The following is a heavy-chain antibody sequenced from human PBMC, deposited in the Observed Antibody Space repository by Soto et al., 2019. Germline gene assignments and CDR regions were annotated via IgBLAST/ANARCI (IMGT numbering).Heavy chain of an antibody. CDR1: GGSISSSSYY. D-gene: IGHD6-6*01. V-gene: IGHV4-39*02. CDR3: ARDSEYSSSGLDY. CDR2: IYYSGST. J-gene: IGHJ4*02. Sequence: SETLSLTCTVSGGSISSSSYYWGWIRQPPGKGLEWIGSIYYSGSTYYNPSLKSRVTVTTDTSTSTAYIEVRSLRSDDTAVYCCARDSEYSSSGLDYWGQGTLVTVSS.